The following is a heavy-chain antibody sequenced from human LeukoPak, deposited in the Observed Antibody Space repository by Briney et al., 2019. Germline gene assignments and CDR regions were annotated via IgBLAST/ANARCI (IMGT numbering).Heavy chain of an antibody. D-gene: IGHD2-15*01. CDR3: ARGSDIVFDY. CDR1: GGSISSGDYY. Sequence: SETLSLTCTVSGGSISSGDYYWSWIRQPPGKGLEWIGYIYYSGSTYYNPSIKSRVTISVDTSKNQFSLKLSSVTAADTAVYYCARGSDIVFDYWGQGTLVTVSS. CDR2: IYYSGST. V-gene: IGHV4-30-4*08. J-gene: IGHJ4*02.